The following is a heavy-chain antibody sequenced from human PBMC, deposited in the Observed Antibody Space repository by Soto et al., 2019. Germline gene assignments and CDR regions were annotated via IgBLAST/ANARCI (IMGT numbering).Heavy chain of an antibody. CDR1: GYTITGYY. V-gene: IGHV1-2*04. Sequence: ASVKVSCKDSGYTITGYYMHWVRQSPGQGQEWMGWINPNSGGTNYAQKLQGWVTMARDTSISTAYMDLSRLRSDDTAVYYCARYHLRHRDSLDYWGRGTFVTVSS. CDR2: INPNSGGT. D-gene: IGHD3-3*02. J-gene: IGHJ4*02. CDR3: ARYHLRHRDSLDY.